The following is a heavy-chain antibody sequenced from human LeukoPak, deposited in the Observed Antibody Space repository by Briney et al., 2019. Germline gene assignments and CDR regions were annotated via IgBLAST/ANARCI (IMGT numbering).Heavy chain of an antibody. D-gene: IGHD6-13*01. V-gene: IGHV4-59*01. CDR1: GGSISSYY. CDR3: ARSYPRSSWEDDFDY. Sequence: SETLSLTCTVSGGSISSYYWSWIRQPPGKGLEWIGYIYYSGSTNYNPSLKSRVTISVDTSKNQFSLKLISVTAADTAVYYCARSYPRSSWEDDFDYWGQGTLVTVSS. J-gene: IGHJ4*02. CDR2: IYYSGST.